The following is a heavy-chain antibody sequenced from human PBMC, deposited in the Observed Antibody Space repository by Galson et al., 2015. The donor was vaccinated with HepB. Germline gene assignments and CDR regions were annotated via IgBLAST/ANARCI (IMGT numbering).Heavy chain of an antibody. J-gene: IGHJ6*02. CDR1: GFTFSTYG. CDR3: ARDRRYCSSTSCYRDHYYYYGMDV. CDR2: ISYDGLNT. V-gene: IGHV3-30*03. Sequence: SLRLSCAASGFTFSTYGMHWVRQAPGKGLERVAVISYDGLNTYYADSVKGRFTISRDSSKNTLYLQMNSLRAEDTAVYYCARDRRYCSSTSCYRDHYYYYGMDVWGQGTTVTVSS. D-gene: IGHD2-2*02.